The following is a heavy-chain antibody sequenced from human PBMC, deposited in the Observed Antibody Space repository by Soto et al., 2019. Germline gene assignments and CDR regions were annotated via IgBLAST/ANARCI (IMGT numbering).Heavy chain of an antibody. CDR2: INAGNGNT. Sequence: ASVKVSCKASGYTFTSYAMHWVRQAPGQGLEWMGWINAGNGNTKYSQKFQGRVTITRDTSASTAYMELSSLRSEDTAVYYCARGGYSYGYYGMDVWGQGTTVTVSS. D-gene: IGHD5-18*01. V-gene: IGHV1-3*01. CDR3: ARGGYSYGYYGMDV. J-gene: IGHJ6*02. CDR1: GYTFTSYA.